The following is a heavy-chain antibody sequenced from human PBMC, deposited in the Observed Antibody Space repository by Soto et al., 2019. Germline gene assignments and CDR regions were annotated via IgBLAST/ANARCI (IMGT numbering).Heavy chain of an antibody. D-gene: IGHD3-10*01. CDR1: GGSISPYY. CDR2: IYYRGST. CDR3: ARDSALYGMDV. J-gene: IGHJ6*02. V-gene: IGHV4-59*13. Sequence: NLPETLSLTCTVYGGSISPYYWSWIRQPPGKGLEWIGYIYYRGSTDYNPSLKSRVTVSLDTSKNQFSLELSSVTAADTAVYYCARDSALYGMDVWGQGTTVTVSS.